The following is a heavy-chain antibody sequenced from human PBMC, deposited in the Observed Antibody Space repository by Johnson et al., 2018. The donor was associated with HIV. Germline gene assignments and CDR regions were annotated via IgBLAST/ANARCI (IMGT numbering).Heavy chain of an antibody. J-gene: IGHJ3*02. CDR2: INWNGGST. V-gene: IGHV3-20*04. Sequence: VQLVESGGGVVRPGGSLRLSCAASGFTFDDYGMSWVRQAPGKGLEWVSGINWNGGSTGYADSVKGRFTISRDNAKNSLYLQMNSLRAEDTAVYYCAKSTQASIFRESGPYGAFDIWGQGTMVIVSS. D-gene: IGHD3-3*02. CDR1: GFTFDDYG. CDR3: AKSTQASIFRESGPYGAFDI.